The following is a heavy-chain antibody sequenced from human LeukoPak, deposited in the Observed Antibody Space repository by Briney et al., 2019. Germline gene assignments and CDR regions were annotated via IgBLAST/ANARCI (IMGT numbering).Heavy chain of an antibody. J-gene: IGHJ3*01. CDR1: GFIFSTYG. CDR2: IWYDGSNK. CDR3: ARASGPFDL. V-gene: IGHV3-33*01. Sequence: GGSLRLSCAASGFIFSTYGMQWVRQAPGKGPEWVAVIWYDGSNKYYADSVKGRFTISRDNSKNTLYLQMNSLRAEDTAVYYCARASGPFDLWGQGTMVTVSS. D-gene: IGHD3-10*01.